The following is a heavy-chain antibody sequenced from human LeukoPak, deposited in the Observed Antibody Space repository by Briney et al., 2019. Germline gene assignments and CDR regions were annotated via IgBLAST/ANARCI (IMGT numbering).Heavy chain of an antibody. CDR3: AKDPPAGYCTNGACHDY. CDR2: ISGSGGST. D-gene: IGHD2-8*01. J-gene: IGHJ4*02. CDR1: GFTFSSYA. Sequence: PGGSLRLSCAASGFTFSSYAMSWVRQAPGKGLEWVSAISGSGGSTYYADSVKGRFTISRDNSKNTLYLQMNSLRAEDTAVYYCAKDPPAGYCTNGACHDYWGQGTLVTVSS. V-gene: IGHV3-23*01.